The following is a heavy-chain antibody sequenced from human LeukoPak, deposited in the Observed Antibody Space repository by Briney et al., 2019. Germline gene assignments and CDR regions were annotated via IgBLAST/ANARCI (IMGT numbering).Heavy chain of an antibody. CDR1: GITLSNYA. CDR2: ISGSGGGT. Sequence: GGSLRLSCAVSGITLSNYAMSWVRQAPGKGLEWVAGISGSGGGTHYADSVKGRFTISRDNPKNTLYLQMNNLRAGDTAVYFCAKRGVVIRVILVGFHKEAYYFDSWGQGTLVTVSS. J-gene: IGHJ4*02. CDR3: AKRGVVIRVILVGFHKEAYYFDS. V-gene: IGHV3-23*01. D-gene: IGHD3-22*01.